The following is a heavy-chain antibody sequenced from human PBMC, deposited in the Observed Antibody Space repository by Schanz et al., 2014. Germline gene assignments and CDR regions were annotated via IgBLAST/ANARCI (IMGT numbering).Heavy chain of an antibody. D-gene: IGHD3-3*01. CDR3: ARDKGGYYPFDY. CDR2: IKQDGSEK. Sequence: EVQLVESGGGLVQPGGSLRLSCAASGFTFSSYWMSWVRQAPGKGLEWVANIKQDGSEKYYVDSVKGRFTISRDNAKNSLYLQMNSLTADDTAVYYCARDKGGYYPFDYWGRGTLVTVSS. CDR1: GFTFSSYW. V-gene: IGHV3-7*01. J-gene: IGHJ4*02.